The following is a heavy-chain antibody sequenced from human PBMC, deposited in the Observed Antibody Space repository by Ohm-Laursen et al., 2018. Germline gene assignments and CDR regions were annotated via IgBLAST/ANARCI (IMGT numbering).Heavy chain of an antibody. CDR1: GGSISSYY. CDR3: ARLSDNWFDP. CDR2: IYYSGST. J-gene: IGHJ5*02. Sequence: SETLSLTCTVSGGSISSYYWSWIRQPPGKGLEWIGYIYYSGSTNYNPSLKSRVTISVDTSKNQFSLKLSSVTAADTAVYYCARLSDNWFDPWGPGTLVTVSS. V-gene: IGHV4-59*08.